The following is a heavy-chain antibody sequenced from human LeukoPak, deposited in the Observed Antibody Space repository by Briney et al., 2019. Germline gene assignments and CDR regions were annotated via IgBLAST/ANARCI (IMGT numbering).Heavy chain of an antibody. J-gene: IGHJ5*02. CDR1: GYTFTRYD. CDR2: MNPNSGNT. CDR3: ARARRGAAANTWFDP. D-gene: IGHD6-13*01. Sequence: ASVKVSFKGSGYTFTRYDINWVRQATGQGLEWMGWMNPNSGNTGYAQKFQGRVTMTRNTSISTAYMELSSLRSEDTAVYYCARARRGAAANTWFDPWGQGTLVTVSS. V-gene: IGHV1-8*01.